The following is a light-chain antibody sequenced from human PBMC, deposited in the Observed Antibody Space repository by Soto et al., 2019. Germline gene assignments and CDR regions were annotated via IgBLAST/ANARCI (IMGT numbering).Light chain of an antibody. Sequence: QSVLTQSPSASGSPGQSVAISCSGTSSDVGGYNYVSWYQQHPGKAPKLMIYDVNKRPSGVPDRFSGSKSGNTASLTVSGLQADDEADYYCISYAGSNKPAFGGGTKLTVL. CDR2: DVN. CDR1: SSDVGGYNY. V-gene: IGLV2-8*01. J-gene: IGLJ2*01. CDR3: ISYAGSNKPA.